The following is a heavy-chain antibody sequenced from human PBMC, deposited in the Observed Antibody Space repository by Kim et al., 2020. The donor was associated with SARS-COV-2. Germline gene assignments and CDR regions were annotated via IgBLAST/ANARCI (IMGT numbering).Heavy chain of an antibody. J-gene: IGHJ4*02. CDR2: INHSGST. D-gene: IGHD3-10*01. CDR1: GGSFSGYY. V-gene: IGHV4-34*01. Sequence: SETLYLTCAVYGGSFSGYYWSWIRQPPGKGLEWIGEINHSGSTNYNPSLKSRVTISVDTSKNQFSLKLSSVTAADTAVYYCARGVLWFGSSFDYWGQGTLVTVSS. CDR3: ARGVLWFGSSFDY.